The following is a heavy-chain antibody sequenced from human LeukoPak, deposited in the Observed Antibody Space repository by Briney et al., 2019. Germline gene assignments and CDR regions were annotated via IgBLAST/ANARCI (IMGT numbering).Heavy chain of an antibody. CDR3: ARTYGSGEGWFDP. J-gene: IGHJ5*02. Sequence: GGSLRLSCAASGFTFSDYYMSWIRQAPGKGLEWVSCISSSSSYTNYADSVKGRFTISRDNAKNSLYLQMNSLRAEDTAVYYCARTYGSGEGWFDPWGQGTLVTVSS. CDR2: ISSSSSYT. CDR1: GFTFSDYY. V-gene: IGHV3-11*06. D-gene: IGHD3-10*01.